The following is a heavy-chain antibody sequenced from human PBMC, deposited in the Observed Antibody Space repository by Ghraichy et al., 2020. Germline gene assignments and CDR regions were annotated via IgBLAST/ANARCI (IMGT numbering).Heavy chain of an antibody. V-gene: IGHV4-59*01. CDR2: IYYSGST. Sequence: SQTLSLTCTVSGGSISSYYWSWIRQPPGKGLEWIGYIYYSGSTNYNPSLKSRVTISVDTSKNQFSLKLSSVTAADTAVYYCARDGSRGYSGYDIYGGFDYWGQGTLVTVSS. J-gene: IGHJ4*02. CDR1: GGSISSYY. CDR3: ARDGSRGYSGYDIYGGFDY. D-gene: IGHD5-12*01.